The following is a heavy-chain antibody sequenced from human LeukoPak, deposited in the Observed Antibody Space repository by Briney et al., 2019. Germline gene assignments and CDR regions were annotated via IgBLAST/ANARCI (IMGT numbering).Heavy chain of an antibody. CDR2: IYGGNGNT. Sequence: GASVKVSCKASGGTFSSYAISWVRQAPGQGLEWMGWIYGGNGNTKYSQKFQGRVSITRDTSASTVHMELSSLGSEDTAVYYCARGWGGDCYHVHWGQGTLVTVSS. J-gene: IGHJ4*02. CDR1: GGTFSSYA. D-gene: IGHD2-21*02. CDR3: ARGWGGDCYHVH. V-gene: IGHV1-3*01.